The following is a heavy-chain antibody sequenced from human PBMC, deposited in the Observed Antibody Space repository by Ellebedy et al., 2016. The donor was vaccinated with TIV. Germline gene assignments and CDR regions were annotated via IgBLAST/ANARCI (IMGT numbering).Heavy chain of an antibody. J-gene: IGHJ6*03. D-gene: IGHD2-2*01. CDR2: ISSTSIYI. CDR1: GFTFSSYA. V-gene: IGHV3-21*01. Sequence: GESLKISCAASGFTFSSYAMNWVRQAPGKGLEWVSSISSTSIYIYYADSVRGRFTISRDNAKNSLYLQMNSLRAEDMAVYYCVPAAKGAYYTFMDVWGKGTTVNVSS. CDR3: VPAAKGAYYTFMDV.